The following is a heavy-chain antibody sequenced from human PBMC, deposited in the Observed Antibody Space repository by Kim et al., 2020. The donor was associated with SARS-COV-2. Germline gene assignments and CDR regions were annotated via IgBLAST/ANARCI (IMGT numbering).Heavy chain of an antibody. V-gene: IGHV3-9*01. D-gene: IGHD6-13*01. Sequence: SVKGRFTSYRDNAKNSLYLQMNSLRAEDTALYYCAKDTGIAAASADFDYWGQGTLVTVSS. CDR3: AKDTGIAAASADFDY. J-gene: IGHJ4*02.